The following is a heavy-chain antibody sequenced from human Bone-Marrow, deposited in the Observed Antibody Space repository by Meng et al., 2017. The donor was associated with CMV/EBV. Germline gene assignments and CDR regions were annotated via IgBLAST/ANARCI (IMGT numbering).Heavy chain of an antibody. CDR3: ARGSMSGKLLRYYYGMDV. J-gene: IGHJ6*02. CDR2: IIPIFGTA. D-gene: IGHD3-3*01. CDR1: GGTLSSYA. Sequence: SVKVSCKASGGTLSSYAISWVRQAPGQGLEWMGGIIPIFGTANYAQKFQGRVTITTDESTSTAYMELSSLRSEDTAVYYCARGSMSGKLLRYYYGMDVWGQGTTVTVSS. V-gene: IGHV1-69*05.